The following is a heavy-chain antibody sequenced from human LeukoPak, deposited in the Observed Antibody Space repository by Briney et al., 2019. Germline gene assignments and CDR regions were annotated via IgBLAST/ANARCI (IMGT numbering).Heavy chain of an antibody. CDR2: ISGDGDRT. CDR3: AKDRGYEVVFDP. V-gene: IGHV3-43*02. J-gene: IGHJ5*02. D-gene: IGHD5-12*01. Sequence: GGSLRLSCAASGINFNTYAMHWVRQAPGKGLEWVSLISGDGDRTSYADSVKGRFTISRDNDKNSLYLQMNGLRIEDTALYYCAKDRGYEVVFDPWGQGTLVAVSS. CDR1: GINFNTYA.